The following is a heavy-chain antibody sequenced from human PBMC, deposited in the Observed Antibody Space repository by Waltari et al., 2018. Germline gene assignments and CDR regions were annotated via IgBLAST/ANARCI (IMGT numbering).Heavy chain of an antibody. V-gene: IGHV3-23*04. CDR2: IRGSGNST. CDR1: GFTFSSYA. CDR3: AKDRHILVVIVSVDTFHI. D-gene: IGHD2-21*01. Sequence: EVQLVESGGGFVQPGGSLRLSCAASGFTFSSYAMKWVRQPPGKGREWVSGIRGSGNSTHYADSVKGRFTISRDNSKNTVYLKMNSLRAEDTAIYYCAKDRHILVVIVSVDTFHIWGQGTMVTVSS. J-gene: IGHJ3*02.